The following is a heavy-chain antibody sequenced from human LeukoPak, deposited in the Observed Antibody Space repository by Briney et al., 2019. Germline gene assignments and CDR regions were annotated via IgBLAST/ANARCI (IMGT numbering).Heavy chain of an antibody. CDR1: GYTFTGYY. D-gene: IGHD6-13*01. J-gene: IGHJ4*02. V-gene: IGHV1-2*02. Sequence: EASVKVSCKASGYTFTGYYMHWVRQAPGQGLEWMGWINPNSGGTNYAQKFQGRVTMTRDTSISTAYMELSRLRSDDTAVYYCARWPVGGSSWSPGGYWGQGTLVTVSS. CDR3: ARWPVGGSSWSPGGY. CDR2: INPNSGGT.